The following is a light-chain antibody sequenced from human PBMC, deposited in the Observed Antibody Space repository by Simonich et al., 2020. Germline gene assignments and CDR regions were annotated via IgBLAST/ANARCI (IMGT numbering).Light chain of an antibody. V-gene: IGLV6-57*01. CDR1: SCSIASNY. CDR2: HDN. Sequence: NFMLTQPHSVSASPGKPVTISCPRSSCSIASNYVQWYQQRPCISPTTVIYHDNHRPSGVPDRFSGSIDSSSNSASLTISGLKTEDEADYYCQSYDSSNRVFGGGTKLTVL. J-gene: IGLJ2*01. CDR3: QSYDSSNRV.